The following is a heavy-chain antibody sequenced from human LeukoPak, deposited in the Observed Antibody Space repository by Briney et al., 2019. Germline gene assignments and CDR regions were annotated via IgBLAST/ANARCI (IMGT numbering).Heavy chain of an antibody. V-gene: IGHV1-69*13. D-gene: IGHD5-12*01. J-gene: IGHJ4*02. CDR2: IIPIFGTA. Sequence: SVKVSCKAPGGTFSNYGFSWVRQAPGQGLEWMGGIIPIFGTANYAQKFQGRVTITADESTSTAYMELSSLRSEDTAVYYCARTDNLHSGYDWIYYFDYWGQGTLVTVSS. CDR3: ARTDNLHSGYDWIYYFDY. CDR1: GGTFSNYG.